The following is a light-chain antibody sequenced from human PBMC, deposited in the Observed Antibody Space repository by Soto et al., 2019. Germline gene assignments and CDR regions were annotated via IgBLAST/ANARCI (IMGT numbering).Light chain of an antibody. Sequence: EIVLTQSPAILSMSPGERATLSCRASQSVSSYFAWYQQKPGQAPRLLIYDASNRATGVPARFSASGSGTDFTLTISRLESEDFAVYYCQQRRYWPVTFGQGTKVEIK. V-gene: IGKV3-11*01. J-gene: IGKJ1*01. CDR2: DAS. CDR3: QQRRYWPVT. CDR1: QSVSSY.